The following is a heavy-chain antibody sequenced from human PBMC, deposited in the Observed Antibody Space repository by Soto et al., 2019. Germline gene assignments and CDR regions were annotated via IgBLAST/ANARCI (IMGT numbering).Heavy chain of an antibody. Sequence: ASVKVSCKASGYTFTSYAMHWVRQAPGQRLEWMGWINAGNGNTKYSQKFQDRVTITRDTSASTAYMELSSLRSEDTAVYYCARDGYSYGYYYYYYVMDVWGQGTTVTVSS. CDR1: GYTFTSYA. CDR3: ARDGYSYGYYYYYYVMDV. CDR2: INAGNGNT. V-gene: IGHV1-3*01. D-gene: IGHD5-18*01. J-gene: IGHJ6*02.